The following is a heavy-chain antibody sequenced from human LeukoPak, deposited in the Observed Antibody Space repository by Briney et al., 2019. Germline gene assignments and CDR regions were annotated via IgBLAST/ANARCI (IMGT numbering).Heavy chain of an antibody. CDR2: IYYSGST. Sequence: SETPSLTCTVSGGSISSYYWSWIRQPPGKGLEWIGYIYYSGSTNYNPSLKSRVTISVDTSKNQFSLKLSSVTAADTAVYYCARATAFGWFDPWGQGTLVTVSS. CDR3: ARATAFGWFDP. V-gene: IGHV4-59*01. CDR1: GGSISSYY. J-gene: IGHJ5*02. D-gene: IGHD3-10*01.